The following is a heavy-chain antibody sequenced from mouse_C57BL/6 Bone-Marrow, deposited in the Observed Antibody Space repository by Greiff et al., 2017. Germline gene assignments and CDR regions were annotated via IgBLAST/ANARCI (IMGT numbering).Heavy chain of an antibody. V-gene: IGHV1-69*01. Sequence: VQLQQPGAELVMPGASVKLSCKASGYTFTSYWMHWVKQRPGKGLEWIGESDPSDSYTKYNQKFNGKSTLTVDKSSSTASMQRSSLKSEDSAVYYCSREKLGTLYAMDYWGQGTSVSVSS. CDR2: SDPSDSYT. J-gene: IGHJ4*01. D-gene: IGHD1-3*01. CDR3: SREKLGTLYAMDY. CDR1: GYTFTSYW.